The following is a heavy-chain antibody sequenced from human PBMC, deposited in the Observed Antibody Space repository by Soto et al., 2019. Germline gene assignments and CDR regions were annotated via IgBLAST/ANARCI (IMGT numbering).Heavy chain of an antibody. J-gene: IGHJ5*02. Sequence: GASVKVSCKVSGYTLTELSMNWVRQAPGKGLEWMGGFDPGDGETIYAQKFQGRVTMTEDTSTDTAYMELSSLRSEDTAVYYCATSYSSGFNWFDPWGQGTLVTVSS. CDR3: ATSYSSGFNWFDP. CDR1: GYTLTELS. CDR2: FDPGDGET. V-gene: IGHV1-24*01. D-gene: IGHD6-19*01.